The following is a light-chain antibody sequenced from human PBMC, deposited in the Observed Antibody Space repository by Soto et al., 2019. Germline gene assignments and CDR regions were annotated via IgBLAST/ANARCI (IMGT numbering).Light chain of an antibody. Sequence: DIQMTQSPSTLSVSLGYRVTITCRSSQTISSWFAWYQQKPGKAPKLLIYKASTLKSGVPSRFSGSGSGTEFTLTISSLQPEDFATYSCQQVNSYPLTFGGGTKVDI. CDR3: QQVNSYPLT. CDR2: KAS. V-gene: IGKV1-5*03. J-gene: IGKJ4*01. CDR1: QTISSW.